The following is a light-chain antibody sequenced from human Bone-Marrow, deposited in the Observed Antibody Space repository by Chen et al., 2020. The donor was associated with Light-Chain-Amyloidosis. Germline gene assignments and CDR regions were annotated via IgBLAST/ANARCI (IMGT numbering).Light chain of an antibody. J-gene: IGKJ4*01. CDR1: QTISSNY. CDR2: GSS. CDR3: QQYGTSALT. V-gene: IGKV3-20*01. Sequence: EIVLTQSPGTLSLSPGEGANLSCRASQTISSNYLTWYQQKFGQAPRLLIYGSSSRATGIPDRFTGSGSGTDFTLTINRLEPEDFAMYYCQQYGTSALTFGGGNKVEIK.